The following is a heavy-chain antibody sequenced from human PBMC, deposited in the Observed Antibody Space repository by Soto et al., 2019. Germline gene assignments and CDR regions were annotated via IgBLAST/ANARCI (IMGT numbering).Heavy chain of an antibody. D-gene: IGHD3-22*01. Sequence: QVQLVESGGGVVQPGRSLRLSCAASGFTFSSYGMHWVRQAPGKGLEWVATIWYDGSNKYYADFVKGRFTIARDDSKNTLYLHMNSLRAEDTAVYYCARGQCDESSGGFDYWGQGTLVTVSS. V-gene: IGHV3-33*01. CDR2: IWYDGSNK. J-gene: IGHJ4*02. CDR3: ARGQCDESSGGFDY. CDR1: GFTFSSYG.